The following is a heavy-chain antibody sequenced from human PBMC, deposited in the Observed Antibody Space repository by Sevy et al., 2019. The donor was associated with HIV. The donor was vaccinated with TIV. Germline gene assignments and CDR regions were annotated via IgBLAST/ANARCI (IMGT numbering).Heavy chain of an antibody. J-gene: IGHJ3*02. CDR3: ARRNDFAI. Sequence: SETLSLTCTVSGGSINSDHWNWIRQPPGKGLEWIGYVYYIGGTNYNPALKNRVTISVDRTKNQFSLNLTSGTAADTAVYYCARRNDFAIWGQGTMVTVSS. CDR1: GGSINSDH. CDR2: VYYIGGT. V-gene: IGHV4-59*08.